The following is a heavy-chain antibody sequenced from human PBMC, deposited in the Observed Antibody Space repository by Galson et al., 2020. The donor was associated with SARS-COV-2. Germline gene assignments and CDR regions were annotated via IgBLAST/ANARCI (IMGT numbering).Heavy chain of an antibody. J-gene: IGHJ6*02. CDR2: IYYTGST. CDR1: GGTTSSYW. CDR3: GSTAGSYYDGMDV. V-gene: IGHV4-59*08. Sequence: SETLSLTCTVSGGTTSSYWWSWIRQPPGKGLEWIGYIYYTGSTTYNPSLKSRVTISFDTATTQFSLKLTSVTGADTAVDYCGSTAGSYYDGMDVWGQGTTVT.